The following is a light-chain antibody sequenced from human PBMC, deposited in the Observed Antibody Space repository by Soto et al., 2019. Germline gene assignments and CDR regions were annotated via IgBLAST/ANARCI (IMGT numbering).Light chain of an antibody. CDR1: QSVGSY. V-gene: IGKV3-11*01. CDR2: DAS. J-gene: IGKJ4*01. CDR3: QQRSNWPSLT. Sequence: EIVLIQSPATLSLSPGERATLSCSASQSVGSYLAWYQHKPGQAPRLLISDASNRATGIPARFSGSGSETDLTLTIRSLEPEDSAVYYCQQRSNWPSLTFGGGTKVEIK.